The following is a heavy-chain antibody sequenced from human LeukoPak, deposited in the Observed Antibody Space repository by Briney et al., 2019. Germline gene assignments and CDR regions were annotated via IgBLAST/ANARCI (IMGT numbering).Heavy chain of an antibody. D-gene: IGHD3-3*02. V-gene: IGHV3-20*04. CDR3: ARDRLGPSISVSHFDL. CDR2: INYNGAIT. J-gene: IGHJ4*02. Sequence: GGSLRLSCATSGFTFVDYGLSWVRRAPGKGLEWLCAINYNGAITDYADSVKGRFTISRDNAKNSLYLRMDSLRAEDTALYYCARDRLGPSISVSHFDLWGQGTLVTVSS. CDR1: GFTFVDYG.